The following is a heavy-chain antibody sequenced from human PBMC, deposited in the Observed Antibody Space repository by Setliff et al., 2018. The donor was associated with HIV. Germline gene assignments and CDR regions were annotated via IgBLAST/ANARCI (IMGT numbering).Heavy chain of an antibody. CDR1: GGSFSGYY. J-gene: IGHJ4*02. V-gene: IGHV4-34*01. Sequence: SETLSLTCAVYGGSFSGYYWSWIRQPPGKGLEWIGEINHRGSTYYNPSLKSRVTISVDTSKNQFSLKLSSVTAADTAIYYCARLRDMEWELIGLDYWGRGTLVTVSS. CDR3: ARLRDMEWELIGLDY. D-gene: IGHD1-26*01. CDR2: INHRGST.